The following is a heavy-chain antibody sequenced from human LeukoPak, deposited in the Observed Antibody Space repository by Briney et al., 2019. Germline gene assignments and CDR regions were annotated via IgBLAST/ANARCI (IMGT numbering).Heavy chain of an antibody. J-gene: IGHJ4*02. CDR2: INWNGGST. CDR1: GFTFSTYW. CDR3: ARLGYCSGGSCYSFDY. V-gene: IGHV3-20*04. D-gene: IGHD2-15*01. Sequence: GGSLRLSCVGSGFTFSTYWMSWVRQAPGKGLEWVSGINWNGGSTGYADSVKGRFTISRDSAKNSLYLQMNSLRAEDTALYYCARLGYCSGGSCYSFDYWGQGTLVTVSS.